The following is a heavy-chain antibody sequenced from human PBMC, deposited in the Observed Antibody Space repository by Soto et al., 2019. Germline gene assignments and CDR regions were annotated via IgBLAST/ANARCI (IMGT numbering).Heavy chain of an antibody. CDR3: ARHSRRYFDWLAGYFDY. CDR2: IYYSGST. J-gene: IGHJ4*02. CDR1: GGNIIGGGDY. D-gene: IGHD3-9*01. Sequence: SVPICVTSTVAGGNIIGGGDYWSWKKQPPGKGLEWIGYIYYSGSTNYNPSLKSRVTISVDTSKNQFSLKLSSVTAADTAVYYCARHSRRYFDWLAGYFDYWGQGTLVTVSS. V-gene: IGHV4-61*08.